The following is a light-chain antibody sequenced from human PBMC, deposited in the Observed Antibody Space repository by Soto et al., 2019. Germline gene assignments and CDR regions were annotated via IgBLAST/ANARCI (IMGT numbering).Light chain of an antibody. CDR3: QTWGTGTVV. CDR1: SGHSSDA. V-gene: IGLV4-69*01. CDR2: LNSDGSH. J-gene: IGLJ2*01. Sequence: QPVLTQSPSASASLGASVKVTCTLNSGHSSDAIAWHQQQPEKGPRYLMKLNSDGSHSKGDGIPDRFSGSSSGAERYLTISSLQSEDEADYYCQTWGTGTVVFGGGTKLTVL.